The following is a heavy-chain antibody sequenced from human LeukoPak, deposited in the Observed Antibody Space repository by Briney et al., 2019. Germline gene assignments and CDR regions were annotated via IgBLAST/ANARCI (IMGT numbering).Heavy chain of an antibody. J-gene: IGHJ4*02. Sequence: ASVKVSCKASGYTFTGYYMHWVRQAPGQGPEWMGWINPNSGGTNYAQKFQGRVTMTRDTSISTAYMELSRLRSDDTAVYYCASPAYGDYDTGFRCWGQGTLVTVSS. D-gene: IGHD4-17*01. CDR3: ASPAYGDYDTGFRC. CDR1: GYTFTGYY. CDR2: INPNSGGT. V-gene: IGHV1-2*02.